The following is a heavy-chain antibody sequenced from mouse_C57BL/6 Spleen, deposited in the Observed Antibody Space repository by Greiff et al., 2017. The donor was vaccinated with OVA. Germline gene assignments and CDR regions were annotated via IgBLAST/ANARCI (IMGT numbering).Heavy chain of an antibody. J-gene: IGHJ3*01. CDR2: IDPSDSET. V-gene: IGHV1-52*01. CDR1: GYTFTSYW. D-gene: IGHD2-5*01. Sequence: QVQLQQPGAELVRPGSSVKLSCKASGYTFTSYWMHWVKQRPIQGLEWIGNIDPSDSETHYNQKFKDKATLTVDKSSSTAYMQLSSLTSEDSAVYYCARKDYSNYEFAYWGQGTLVTVSA. CDR3: ARKDYSNYEFAY.